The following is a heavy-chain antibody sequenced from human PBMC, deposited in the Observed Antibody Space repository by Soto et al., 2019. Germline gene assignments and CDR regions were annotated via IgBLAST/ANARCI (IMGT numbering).Heavy chain of an antibody. J-gene: IGHJ6*03. Sequence: GGSLRLSCAASGFTFSNAWMSWVRQAPGKGLEWVGRIKSKTDGGTTDYAAPVKGRFTISRDDSKNTLYLQMNSLKTEDTAVYYCTTVSVVVVAATNYYYYYYMDVWGKGTTVTVSS. CDR2: IKSKTDGGTT. CDR3: TTVSVVVVAATNYYYYYYMDV. D-gene: IGHD2-15*01. CDR1: GFTFSNAW. V-gene: IGHV3-15*01.